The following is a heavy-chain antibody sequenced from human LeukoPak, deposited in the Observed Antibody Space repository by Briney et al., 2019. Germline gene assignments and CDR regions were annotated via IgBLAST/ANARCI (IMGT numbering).Heavy chain of an antibody. J-gene: IGHJ6*03. CDR1: GASISGSGYY. CDR3: ARARPPPYYYYYYIDV. V-gene: IGHV4-39*01. Sequence: SETLSLTCAVSGASISGSGYYWGWIRQPPGKGLEWIGNIYSSGSTYYNASLQSRVTISIDTSKNQFSLRLSSVTAADTAVYYCARARPPPYYYYYYIDVWGKGTTVTVSS. CDR2: IYSSGST.